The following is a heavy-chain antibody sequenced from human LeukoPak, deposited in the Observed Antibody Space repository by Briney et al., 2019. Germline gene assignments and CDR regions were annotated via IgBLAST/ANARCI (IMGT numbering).Heavy chain of an antibody. V-gene: IGHV3-23*01. J-gene: IGHJ4*02. Sequence: GGCLRLSCAAAGFTFSSYGMTWVRQAPGKGLEWVSTISGSGGSTYYPDSVKGRFTISRDNSKNTLSLQMNSLRAEDTAVYYCARDRWRSGGSGGGDYWGQGTLVTVSS. D-gene: IGHD2-15*01. CDR1: GFTFSSYG. CDR2: ISGSGGST. CDR3: ARDRWRSGGSGGGDY.